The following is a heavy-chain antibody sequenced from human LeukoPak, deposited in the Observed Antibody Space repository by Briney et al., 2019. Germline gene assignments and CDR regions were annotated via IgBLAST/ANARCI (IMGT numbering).Heavy chain of an antibody. CDR1: GVSVSTYGVG. V-gene: IGHV2-5*02. J-gene: IGHJ4*02. CDR2: IYWDDDK. Sequence: ESGPTLAKPTQTLTLTCTLSGVSVSTYGVGVGWIRQPPGKALEWLALIYWDDDKRYSPSLKTRLTVTRDTSKNQVVLTMTDIDPVDTATYYCAHRTWGNSGWYGLEFVYWGQGTLVTVSS. CDR3: AHRTWGNSGWYGLEFVY. D-gene: IGHD6-19*01.